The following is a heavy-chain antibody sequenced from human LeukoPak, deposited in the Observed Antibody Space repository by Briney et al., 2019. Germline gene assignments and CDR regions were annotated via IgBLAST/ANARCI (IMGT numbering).Heavy chain of an antibody. Sequence: PGGSLRLSCAASGFTFSSYAMHWVRQAPGKGLEYVSAISSNGGSTYYANSVKGRFTIPRDNSKNTLYLQMGSLRAEDMAVYYCASGKKWLPDYWGQGTLVTVSS. V-gene: IGHV3-64*01. CDR1: GFTFSSYA. CDR3: ASGKKWLPDY. J-gene: IGHJ4*02. CDR2: ISSNGGST. D-gene: IGHD3-22*01.